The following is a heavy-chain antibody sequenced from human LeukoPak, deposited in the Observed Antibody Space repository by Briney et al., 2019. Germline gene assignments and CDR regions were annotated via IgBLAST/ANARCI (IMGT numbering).Heavy chain of an antibody. CDR3: ARRQLIRGRDYYYMDV. V-gene: IGHV4-34*01. CDR1: GGSFNGYY. D-gene: IGHD3-16*01. Sequence: SETLSLTCAVNGGSFNGYYWNWIRQPPGKGLEWIGEINHSGSTIYNPSLKSRVTISVDTSKKQFSLKLISVTAADTALYYCARRQLIRGRDYYYMDVWGKGTTVTVSS. CDR2: INHSGST. J-gene: IGHJ6*03.